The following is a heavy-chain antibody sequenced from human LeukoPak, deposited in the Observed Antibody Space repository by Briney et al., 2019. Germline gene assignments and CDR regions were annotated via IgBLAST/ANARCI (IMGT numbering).Heavy chain of an antibody. J-gene: IGHJ4*02. V-gene: IGHV3-23*01. CDR2: ISGSGGST. CDR1: GFTFSSYA. CDR3: ARGPSTSSSNGY. Sequence: GGSLRLSCAASGFTFSSYAMSWVRQAPGKGLEWVSAISGSGGSTYYADSVKGRFTISRDNAKNSLYLQMNSLRAEDTAVYYCARGPSTSSSNGYWGQGTLVTVSS. D-gene: IGHD2-2*01.